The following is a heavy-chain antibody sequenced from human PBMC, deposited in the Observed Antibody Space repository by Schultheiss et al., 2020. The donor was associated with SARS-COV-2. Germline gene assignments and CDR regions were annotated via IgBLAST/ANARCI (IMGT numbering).Heavy chain of an antibody. D-gene: IGHD1-1*01. Sequence: GGSLRLSCVASGFSFSSYWMHWVRQAPGKGLEWVSAISGSGGSTYYADSVKGRFTISRDNSKNTLYLQMNSLRAEDTAVYYCAKGITTRRFYYDMDVWGQGTTVTVSS. CDR3: AKGITTRRFYYDMDV. V-gene: IGHV3-23*01. CDR1: GFSFSSYW. CDR2: ISGSGGST. J-gene: IGHJ6*02.